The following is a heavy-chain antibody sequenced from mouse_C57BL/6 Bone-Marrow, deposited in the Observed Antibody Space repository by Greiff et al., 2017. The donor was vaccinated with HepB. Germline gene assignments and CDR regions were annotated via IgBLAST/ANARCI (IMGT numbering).Heavy chain of an antibody. CDR3: ASPNYGSSYVDYFDY. Sequence: HVPLQQSGAELARPGASVKLSCKASGYTFTSYGISWVKQRTVQGLEWIGEIYPRSGNTYYNEKFKGKATLTADKSSSTAYMELRSLTSEDSAVYFCASPNYGSSYVDYFDYWGQGTTLTVSS. J-gene: IGHJ2*01. D-gene: IGHD1-1*01. CDR2: IYPRSGNT. V-gene: IGHV1-81*01. CDR1: GYTFTSYG.